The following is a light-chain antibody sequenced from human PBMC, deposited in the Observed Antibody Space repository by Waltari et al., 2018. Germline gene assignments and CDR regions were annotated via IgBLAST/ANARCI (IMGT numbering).Light chain of an antibody. CDR3: QQLKGFPIT. Sequence: DIQLTQSPSFLSASVGDTVTITCRASQDINHYLAWYQQKTGKAPNHLILAVSTLRSGVPSRFSGSASGTEFPLTINSLQPEDFATYYCQQLKGFPITFGQGTRLEIK. CDR1: QDINHY. V-gene: IGKV1-9*01. J-gene: IGKJ5*01. CDR2: AVS.